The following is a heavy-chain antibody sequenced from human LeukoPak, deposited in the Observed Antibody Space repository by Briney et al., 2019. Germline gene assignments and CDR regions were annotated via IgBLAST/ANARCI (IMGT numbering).Heavy chain of an antibody. V-gene: IGHV3-74*01. CDR3: ARGVAVAGPFDY. J-gene: IGHJ4*02. Sequence: PGGSLRLSCAASGFTFSSYWMYWVRQAPGKGLVWVSRINSDGSSTSYADSVKGRFTISRDNAKNTLYLQMNSLRAEDTAVYYCARGVAVAGPFDYWGQGTLVTVSS. CDR1: GFTFSSYW. CDR2: INSDGSST. D-gene: IGHD6-19*01.